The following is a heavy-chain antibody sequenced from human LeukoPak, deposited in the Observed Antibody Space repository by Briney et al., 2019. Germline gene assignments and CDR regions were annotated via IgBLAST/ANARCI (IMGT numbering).Heavy chain of an antibody. Sequence: GGSLRLSCAASGFTFSXXXMNWVRQAPGKGRXGXXXXXSSSSTIYYADSVKGRFTISRDNANNSLYLQMNSLRDEDTAVYYCARTAPYCSGGSCYYYCGMDVWGQGTTVTVSS. J-gene: IGHJ6*02. D-gene: IGHD2-15*01. CDR2: XXSSSSTI. V-gene: IGHV3-48*02. CDR3: ARTAPYCSGGSCYYYCGMDV. CDR1: GFTFSXXX.